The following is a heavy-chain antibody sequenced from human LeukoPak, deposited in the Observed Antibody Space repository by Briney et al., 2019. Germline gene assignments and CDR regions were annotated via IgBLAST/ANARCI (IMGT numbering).Heavy chain of an antibody. Sequence: GGSLRLSWAASGFTFSSYSMNWVRQAPGKGLEWVSSISSSSSYIYYADSVKGRFTISIDNAKNSLYLQMNSLRAEDTAVYYCARDYVGFGLKDYWDQGTLVTVSS. CDR1: GFTFSSYS. CDR2: ISSSSSYI. J-gene: IGHJ4*02. CDR3: ARDYVGFGLKDY. D-gene: IGHD3-10*01. V-gene: IGHV3-21*01.